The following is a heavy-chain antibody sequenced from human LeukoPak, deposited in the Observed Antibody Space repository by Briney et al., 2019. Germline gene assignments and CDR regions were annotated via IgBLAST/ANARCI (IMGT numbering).Heavy chain of an antibody. Sequence: ASVKVSCKASGYTFTSYYMHWVRQAPGQGLEWMGIINPSGGSTSYAQKFQGRVTMTRDTSTSTVYMELSSLRSEDTAVYYCARDQGYYDSSGYYLGGDHDYWGQGTLVTASS. CDR2: INPSGGST. CDR3: ARDQGYYDSSGYYLGGDHDY. V-gene: IGHV1-46*03. D-gene: IGHD3-22*01. CDR1: GYTFTSYY. J-gene: IGHJ4*02.